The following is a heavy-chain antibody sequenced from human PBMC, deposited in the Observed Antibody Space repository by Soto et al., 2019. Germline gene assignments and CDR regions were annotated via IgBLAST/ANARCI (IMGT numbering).Heavy chain of an antibody. D-gene: IGHD3-9*01. CDR1: GFTFSNAW. CDR3: TTDTPPAAYDILTGYWDY. Sequence: GGSLRLSCAASGFTFSNAWMSWVRQAPGKGLEWVGRIKSKTDGGTTDYAAPVKGRFTISRDDSKNTLYLQMNSLKTEDTAVYYCTTDTPPAAYDILTGYWDYWGQGTLVTVSS. V-gene: IGHV3-15*01. CDR2: IKSKTDGGTT. J-gene: IGHJ4*02.